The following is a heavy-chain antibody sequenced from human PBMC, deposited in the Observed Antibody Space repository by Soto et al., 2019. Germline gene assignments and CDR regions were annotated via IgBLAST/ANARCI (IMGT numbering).Heavy chain of an antibody. CDR2: IIPIFGTA. Sequence: ASVKVSCKASGGTFSSYAISWVRQAPGQGLEWMGGIIPIFGTANYAQKFQGRVTITADESTSTAYMELSSLRSEDTAVYYCARPNYHDSSGSPYDAFDIWGQGTMVTVSS. J-gene: IGHJ3*02. CDR3: ARPNYHDSSGSPYDAFDI. V-gene: IGHV1-69*13. D-gene: IGHD3-22*01. CDR1: GGTFSSYA.